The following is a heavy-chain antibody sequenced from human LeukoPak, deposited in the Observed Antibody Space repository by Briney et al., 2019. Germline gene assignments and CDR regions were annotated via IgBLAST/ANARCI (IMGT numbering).Heavy chain of an antibody. V-gene: IGHV1-2*02. Sequence: AASVKVSCEASGYTFTGYYMHWVRQAPGQGLEWMGCINPYIAGTNYAQKFQGRVTITADKSTSTAYMELSSLRSEDTAVYYCARDETPGYWGQGTLVTVSS. J-gene: IGHJ4*02. CDR2: INPYIAGT. CDR3: ARDETPGY. D-gene: IGHD2-15*01. CDR1: GYTFTGYY.